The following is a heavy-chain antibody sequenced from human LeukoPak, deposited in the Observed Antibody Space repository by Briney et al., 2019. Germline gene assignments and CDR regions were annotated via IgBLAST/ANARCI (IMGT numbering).Heavy chain of an antibody. CDR2: ISSSSSYI. J-gene: IGHJ6*03. CDR3: ARNKLGISEKYMDV. D-gene: IGHD7-27*01. Sequence: GGSLRLSCAASGFTFSSYAMSWVRQAPGKGLEWVSSISSSSSYIYYADSVKGRFTISRDNARNSLYLQMNSLRAEDTAVYFCARNKLGISEKYMDVWGKGTTVTISS. CDR1: GFTFSSYA. V-gene: IGHV3-21*01.